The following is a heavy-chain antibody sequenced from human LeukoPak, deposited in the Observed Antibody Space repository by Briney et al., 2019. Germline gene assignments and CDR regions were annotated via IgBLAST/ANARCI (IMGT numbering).Heavy chain of an antibody. CDR1: GFTFSSYW. J-gene: IGHJ4*02. CDR2: IKQDGSEK. D-gene: IGHD4-23*01. Sequence: PGGSLRLSCAASGFTFSSYWMSWVRQAPGKGLEWVANIKQDGSEKYYVDSVKGRFTISRDNAKNSLYLQMNSLRAEDTAVYYCAKDREATVVTGTDYWGQGTLVTVSS. CDR3: AKDREATVVTGTDY. V-gene: IGHV3-7*01.